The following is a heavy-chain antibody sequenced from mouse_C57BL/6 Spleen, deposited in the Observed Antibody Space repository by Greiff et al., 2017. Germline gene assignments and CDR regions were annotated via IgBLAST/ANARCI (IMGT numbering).Heavy chain of an antibody. J-gene: IGHJ2*01. V-gene: IGHV1-69*01. CDR1: GYTFTSYW. D-gene: IGHD2-13*01. CDR3: ARRVNSRFDY. Sequence: QVQLQQPGAELVMPGASVKLSCKASGYTFTSYWMHWVKQRPGQGLEWIGEIDPSDSYTNYNQKFKGKSTLTVDKSSSTAYMQISSLTSEDSAVYYCARRVNSRFDYWGQGTTLTVSS. CDR2: IDPSDSYT.